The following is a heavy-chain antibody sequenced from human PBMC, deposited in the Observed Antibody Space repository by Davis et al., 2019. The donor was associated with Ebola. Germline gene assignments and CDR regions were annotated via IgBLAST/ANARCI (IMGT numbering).Heavy chain of an antibody. V-gene: IGHV3-23*01. CDR1: GFTFSSYA. J-gene: IGHJ4*02. CDR2: ISGSGGSA. Sequence: PGGSLRLSCAASGFTFSSYAMSWVRQAPGKGLEWVSAISGSGGSAYSADSVKGRFTISRDNSKNTLYLQMNSLRAEDTAVYYCTWDLVPTAIGSPDWWGQGTLVTVSS. D-gene: IGHD2-2*02. CDR3: TWDLVPTAIGSPDW.